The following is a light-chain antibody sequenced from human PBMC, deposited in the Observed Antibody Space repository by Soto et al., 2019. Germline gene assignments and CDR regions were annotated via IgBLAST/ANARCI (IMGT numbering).Light chain of an antibody. CDR1: QTISDY. CDR3: LQHNSYPLT. V-gene: IGKV1-17*01. Sequence: DIQMTQSPSTLSASVGDRVTITCRTSQTISDYLNWYQHKPGKVPKRLIYAASSLQSGVPSRFSGSGSGTEFTLTISSLQPEDFATYYCLQHNSYPLTFGGGTKVDIK. CDR2: AAS. J-gene: IGKJ4*01.